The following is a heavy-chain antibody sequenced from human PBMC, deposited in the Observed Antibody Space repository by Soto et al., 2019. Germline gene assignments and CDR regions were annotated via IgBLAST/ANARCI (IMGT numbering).Heavy chain of an antibody. D-gene: IGHD2-8*01. Sequence: SETLSLTCSVSGVSISRRNWWTWVRQAPGKGLEWMGEFHPSGGTTYNPSLQNLVTISVDYPKNPLSLSLILGPAADTAVYYCARCLHWSNGGRFDPWGQGALVTVSS. CDR2: FHPSGGT. J-gene: IGHJ5*02. V-gene: IGHV4-4*02. CDR1: GVSISRRNW. CDR3: ARCLHWSNGGRFDP.